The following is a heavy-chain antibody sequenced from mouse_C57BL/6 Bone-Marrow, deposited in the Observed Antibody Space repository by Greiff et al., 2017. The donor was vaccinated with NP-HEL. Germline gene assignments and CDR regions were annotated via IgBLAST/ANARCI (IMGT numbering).Heavy chain of an antibody. J-gene: IGHJ1*03. CDR1: GFTFSNYW. CDR3: TSMVTTGCYWYFDV. D-gene: IGHD2-2*01. Sequence: EVKVEESGGGLVQPGGSMKLSCVASGFTFSNYWMNWVRQSPEKGLEWVAQIRLKSDNYATHYAESVKGRFTISRDDSKSSVYLQMNNLRAEDTGIYYCTSMVTTGCYWYFDVWGTGTTVTVSS. V-gene: IGHV6-3*01. CDR2: IRLKSDNYAT.